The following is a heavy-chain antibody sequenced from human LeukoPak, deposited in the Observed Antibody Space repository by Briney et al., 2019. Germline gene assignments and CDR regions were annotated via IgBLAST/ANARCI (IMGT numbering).Heavy chain of an antibody. V-gene: IGHV3-74*01. D-gene: IGHD3-3*01. CDR3: ARDRAAFGVVQVGY. Sequence: GGSLRLSCAASTFTFSRYWMHWVRQAPGRWLVWVSRINSDGTNTYYADSVKGRFTISRDNTKNTLYLQMNSLRTEDTAVYYCARDRAAFGVVQVGYWGQGTLVTVSS. CDR1: TFTFSRYW. CDR2: INSDGTNT. J-gene: IGHJ4*02.